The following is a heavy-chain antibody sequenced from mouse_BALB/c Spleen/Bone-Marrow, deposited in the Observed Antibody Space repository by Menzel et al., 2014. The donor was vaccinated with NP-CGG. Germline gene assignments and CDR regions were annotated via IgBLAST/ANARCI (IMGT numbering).Heavy chain of an antibody. Sequence: QVQLKQSGPELVKPGASVKISCKASGYAFSYSWMNWVKQRPGQGLEWIGRIHPGDGDTYYNGKFKGRATLTADKSSSTAYMQLSSLTSVDSAVYFCARSDGYRAMDYWGQGSSVTVSS. J-gene: IGHJ4*01. V-gene: IGHV1-82*01. CDR2: IHPGDGDT. CDR3: ARSDGYRAMDY. D-gene: IGHD2-3*01. CDR1: GYAFSYSW.